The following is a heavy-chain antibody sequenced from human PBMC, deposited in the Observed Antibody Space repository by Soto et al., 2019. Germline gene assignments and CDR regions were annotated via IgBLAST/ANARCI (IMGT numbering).Heavy chain of an antibody. D-gene: IGHD6-13*01. V-gene: IGHV1-18*01. J-gene: IGHJ4*02. Sequence: QVQLVQSGAEVKKPGASVKVSCKSSGYTFTSYGISWVRQAPGQGLEWMGWISPYNGNTNYAQKFQGRFTMTTDTSTSTAYMELRSLTSDDTAVYYCARDDESSSWYRYFDYWCQGTLVTVSS. CDR3: ARDDESSSWYRYFDY. CDR1: GYTFTSYG. CDR2: ISPYNGNT.